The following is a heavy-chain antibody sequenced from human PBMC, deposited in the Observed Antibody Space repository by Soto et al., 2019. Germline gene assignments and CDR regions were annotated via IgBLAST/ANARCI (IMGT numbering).Heavy chain of an antibody. CDR1: GYTFTSYG. Sequence: QIYLVQSGAEVKKPGASVKVSCKASGYTFTSYGIIWVRQAPGQGLEWMGWINTKNGNTHYAQKLQGRVTMTTDTPPTTAYRELRTLRPDDPPVYFGARAQAPYSNGGNSGGQGTLVTVSP. CDR3: ARAQAPYSNGGNS. D-gene: IGHD6-19*01. CDR2: INTKNGNT. V-gene: IGHV1-18*01. J-gene: IGHJ5*01.